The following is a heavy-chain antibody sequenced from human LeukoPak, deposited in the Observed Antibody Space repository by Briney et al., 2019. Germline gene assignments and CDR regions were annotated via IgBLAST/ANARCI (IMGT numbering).Heavy chain of an antibody. V-gene: IGHV3-23*01. CDR2: ISGSGIST. D-gene: IGHD3-22*01. Sequence: GGSLRLSCAASGFTFSGYAMSWVRHAPGKGLEWVSVISGSGISTYNADSVKGRFTISRDNSKNTLYLQMNSLRAEDTAVYYCAKADYYDSNTYRAQFFQHWGQGTLVTVSS. J-gene: IGHJ1*01. CDR1: GFTFSGYA. CDR3: AKADYYDSNTYRAQFFQH.